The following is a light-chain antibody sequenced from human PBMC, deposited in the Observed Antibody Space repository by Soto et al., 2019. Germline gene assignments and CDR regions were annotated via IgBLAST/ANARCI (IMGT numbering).Light chain of an antibody. V-gene: IGLV2-14*01. J-gene: IGLJ1*01. CDR1: SNDITLYNY. CDR2: QVT. CDR3: SSYTSSINYV. Sequence: QSVLTQPTSVSGSPGQSITISCTGTSNDITLYNYVSWYQQYPGKAPKLIIYQVTNRPSGVSTRFSGSKSGNTASLTISGLQAEEEADYYCSSYTSSINYVFGTGTKVTVL.